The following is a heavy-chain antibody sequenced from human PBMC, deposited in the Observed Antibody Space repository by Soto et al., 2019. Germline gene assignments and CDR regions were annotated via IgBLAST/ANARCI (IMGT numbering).Heavy chain of an antibody. J-gene: IGHJ4*02. CDR3: AKKSSNYYDSSAYSDY. CDR1: GFTFSSYA. V-gene: IGHV3-23*01. Sequence: GGSLRLSCAASGFTFSSYAMSWVRQAPGKGLEWVSAISGSGGSTYYADSVKGRFTISRDNSKNTLYLQMNSLRAEDTAVYYCAKKSSNYYDSSAYSDYWGQGTLVTVS. CDR2: ISGSGGST. D-gene: IGHD3-22*01.